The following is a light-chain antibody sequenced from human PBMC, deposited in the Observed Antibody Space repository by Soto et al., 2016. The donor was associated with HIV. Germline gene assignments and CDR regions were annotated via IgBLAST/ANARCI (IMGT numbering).Light chain of an antibody. CDR2: AAS. J-gene: IGKJ1*01. V-gene: IGKV1-NL1*01. Sequence: DIQMTQSPSSVSASVGDRVTITCRASQGISNSLAWYQQKPGKAPKLLLYAASRLESGVPSRFSGSGSGTDYTLTISSLQPEDFATYYCQQYYSTLWTFGQGTKVEIK. CDR1: QGISNS. CDR3: QQYYSTLWT.